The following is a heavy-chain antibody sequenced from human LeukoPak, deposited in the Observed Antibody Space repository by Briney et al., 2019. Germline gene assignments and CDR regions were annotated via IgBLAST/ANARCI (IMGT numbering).Heavy chain of an antibody. J-gene: IGHJ5*02. CDR2: INTDGNST. Sequence: GGSLRLSCAASGFTFSSYWMHWVRQAPGKRLVWVSRINTDGNSTSYADSVKGRFTISGDNAKNVKGRFAISRDNAKNTLYLQMNSLRAEDTAVYYCARESGIAAALDLWGQGTLVTVSS. D-gene: IGHD6-13*01. CDR1: GFTFSSYW. V-gene: IGHV3-74*01. CDR3: ARESGIAAALDL.